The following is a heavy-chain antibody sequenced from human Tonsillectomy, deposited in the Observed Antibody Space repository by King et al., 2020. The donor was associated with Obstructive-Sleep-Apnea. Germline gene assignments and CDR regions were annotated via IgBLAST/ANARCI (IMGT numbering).Heavy chain of an antibody. D-gene: IGHD2-2*01. CDR3: ARAACSSTSCYGGGEVAFDY. J-gene: IGHJ4*02. V-gene: IGHV7-4-1*02. CDR2: INTNTWNP. CDR1: GYTFTSYS. Sequence: QLVQSGSELKKPGASVKVSCNASGYTFTSYSMNWVRQAPGQGLELMVWINTNTWNPTYAQGFTGLFVFSLDTSVSTAYLQISSLKAEDTSVYYCARAACSSTSCYGGGEVAFDYWGQGTLVTVSS.